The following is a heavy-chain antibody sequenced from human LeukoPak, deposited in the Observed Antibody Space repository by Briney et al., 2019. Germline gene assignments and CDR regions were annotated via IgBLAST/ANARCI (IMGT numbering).Heavy chain of an antibody. D-gene: IGHD3-22*01. V-gene: IGHV1-18*01. CDR2: ISAYNGNT. Sequence: ASVKVSCKASGYTFTSYGISWVRQAPGQGLEWMGWISAYNGNTNYAQKLQGRVTMTRDTSTSTAYMELRSLRSDDTAVYYCARDGHRRYHYVSSGREDAFDIWGQGTMVTVSS. J-gene: IGHJ3*02. CDR3: ARDGHRRYHYVSSGREDAFDI. CDR1: GYTFTSYG.